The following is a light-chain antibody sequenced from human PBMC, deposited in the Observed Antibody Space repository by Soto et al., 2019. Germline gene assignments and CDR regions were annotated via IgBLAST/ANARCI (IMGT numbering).Light chain of an antibody. V-gene: IGKV3-11*01. Sequence: EALLTQSPATLCLSPGDTAALSCKASQSVHNFLAWYQQKPGQAPRLLIYGAPNRAAGIPARFSGSGSGTDFTLTINILETEYFAVYYCQQRSNWPPITFGQGTRLEIK. CDR3: QQRSNWPPIT. J-gene: IGKJ5*01. CDR2: GAP. CDR1: QSVHNF.